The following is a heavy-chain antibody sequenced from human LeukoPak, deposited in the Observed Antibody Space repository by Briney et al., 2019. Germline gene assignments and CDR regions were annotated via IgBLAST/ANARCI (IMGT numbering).Heavy chain of an antibody. J-gene: IGHJ4*02. CDR1: GFSFSSYV. Sequence: SGGSLRLSCVASGFSFSSYVMNWVRQAPGTGLDWVSAISGNCGGTYYADSVKGRLTISRDNSKNTLSLQMNSLRAEDTAVCYWAKGIRLWLTYFDPWGPGTLVTASS. D-gene: IGHD5-18*01. CDR3: AKGIRLWLTYFDP. V-gene: IGHV3-23*01. CDR2: ISGNCGGT.